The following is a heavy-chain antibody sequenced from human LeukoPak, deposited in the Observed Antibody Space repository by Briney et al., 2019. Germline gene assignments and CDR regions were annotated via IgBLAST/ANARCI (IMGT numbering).Heavy chain of an antibody. Sequence: SETLSLTCTVSGGSISSGGYYWSWIRQHPGKGLEWIGYIYYSGSTYYNPSLKSRVTISVDTSKNQFSLKLSSVTAADTAVYYCARVVTADAFDIWGQGTMATVSS. CDR2: IYYSGST. CDR3: ARVVTADAFDI. J-gene: IGHJ3*02. D-gene: IGHD2-21*02. CDR1: GGSISSGGYY. V-gene: IGHV4-31*03.